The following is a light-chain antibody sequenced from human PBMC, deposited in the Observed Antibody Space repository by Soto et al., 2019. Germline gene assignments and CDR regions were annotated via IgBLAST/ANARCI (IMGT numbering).Light chain of an antibody. CDR1: QSVSSNF. Sequence: EIVLTQSPGTLSLSPGERATLSCRASQSVSSNFLAWYQQKPGQAPTLLIYGASSRATGIPDRFSGSGSGTDFTLTIIGLEPGDFAVYFCQQYGSSPPTFGPGTRLEIE. CDR2: GAS. V-gene: IGKV3-20*01. CDR3: QQYGSSPPT. J-gene: IGKJ5*01.